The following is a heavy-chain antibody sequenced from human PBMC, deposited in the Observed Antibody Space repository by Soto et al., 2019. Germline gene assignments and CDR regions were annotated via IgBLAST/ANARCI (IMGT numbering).Heavy chain of an antibody. Sequence: GASVKVSCKASGYTFTSYAMHWVRQAPGQRLEWMGWINAGNGDTKYSQKLQDRVTITRDTSASTAYMELSSLRSEDTALYYCAREGRYGDYAEYWGQGTLVTVSS. CDR3: AREGRYGDYAEY. CDR2: INAGNGDT. CDR1: GYTFTSYA. D-gene: IGHD4-17*01. J-gene: IGHJ4*02. V-gene: IGHV1-3*01.